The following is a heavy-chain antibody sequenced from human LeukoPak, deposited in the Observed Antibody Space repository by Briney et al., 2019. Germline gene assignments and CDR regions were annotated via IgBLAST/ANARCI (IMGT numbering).Heavy chain of an antibody. Sequence: GGSLRLSCAASGFTFSTHGMNWVRQAPGKGLEWISYITSTTSAIYYADTVKGRFTISRDNAKNSLYLQMNSLRAEDTAVYYCARETGFLDYWGQGTLVTVSS. CDR1: GFTFSTHG. V-gene: IGHV3-48*01. CDR3: ARETGFLDY. CDR2: ITSTTSAI. J-gene: IGHJ4*02. D-gene: IGHD1-14*01.